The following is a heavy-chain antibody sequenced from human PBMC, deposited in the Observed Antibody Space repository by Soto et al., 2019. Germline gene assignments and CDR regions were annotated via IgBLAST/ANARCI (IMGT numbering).Heavy chain of an antibody. D-gene: IGHD4-17*01. CDR3: ARDVYGHDYFDP. CDR2: IYRSENT. Sequence: SEALSPNCAGFGYSISCGYYWGWLRHPPGKGREWIGSIYRSENTHYNPSLKSRLTISVDTSKNQLSLKLTSVTAADTAVYYCARDVYGHDYFDPWGQGTLVTVSS. V-gene: IGHV4-38-2*02. CDR1: GYSISCGYY. J-gene: IGHJ5*02.